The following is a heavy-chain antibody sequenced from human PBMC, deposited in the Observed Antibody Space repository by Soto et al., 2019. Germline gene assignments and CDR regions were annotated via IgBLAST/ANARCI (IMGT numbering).Heavy chain of an antibody. CDR3: ARGLVVTAKGWFDL. J-gene: IGHJ5*02. Sequence: QQQLVESGGGGVQRGESLRLSCAASGFTFSSYSMNWVRQSPGKGLEWVVVISYDGNRIYYADSVKGRFTISRDNAKNTMFLQMSGLRPEDTAVYYCARGLVVTAKGWFDLWGQGTQVTVSS. CDR1: GFTFSSYS. V-gene: IGHV3-30-3*02. D-gene: IGHD2-21*02. CDR2: ISYDGNRI.